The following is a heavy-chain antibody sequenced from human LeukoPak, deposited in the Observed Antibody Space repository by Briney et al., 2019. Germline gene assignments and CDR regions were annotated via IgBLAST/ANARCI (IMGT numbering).Heavy chain of an antibody. CDR2: NLYSVTS. D-gene: IGHD4-23*01. CDR1: GDSVSSTRYY. V-gene: IGHV4-39*01. CDR3: ARLRDARWLLEY. J-gene: IGHJ4*02. Sequence: SETLSLTCSVSGDSVSSTRYYWGWIRQSPGKGLEWIASNLYSVTSYYNPSFMSRATISVDTSNNQLSLRLTSVTAADTAVYYCARLRDARWLLEYWGQGTLVTVSS.